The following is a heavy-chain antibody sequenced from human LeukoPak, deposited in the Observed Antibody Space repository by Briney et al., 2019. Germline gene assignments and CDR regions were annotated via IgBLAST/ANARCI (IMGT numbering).Heavy chain of an antibody. D-gene: IGHD4-17*01. J-gene: IGHJ4*02. CDR1: GESITSDY. CDR2: INNRGTT. V-gene: IGHV4-59*08. Sequence: SETLSLTCTVSGESITSDYWSWIRQPPGKGLEWIGFINNRGTTSYNPSLTSRVTISRDMSKNQFALKLSSVSAADTAVYYCARYRDGDRDISLDIWGQGTLVTVSS. CDR3: ARYRDGDRDISLDI.